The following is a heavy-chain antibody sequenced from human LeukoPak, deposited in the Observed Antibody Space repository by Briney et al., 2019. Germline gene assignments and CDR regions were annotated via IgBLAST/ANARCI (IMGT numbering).Heavy chain of an antibody. D-gene: IGHD3-3*01. V-gene: IGHV1-8*01. J-gene: IGHJ6*02. CDR3: ARGPPYDFWSGYYSHSYYYYGMDV. CDR1: GYTFTSYD. Sequence: ASVKASCKASGYTFTSYDINWVRQATGQGLEWMGWMNPNSGNTGYAQKFQGRVTMTRNTSISTAYMELSSLRSEDTAVYYCARGPPYDFWSGYYSHSYYYYGMDVWGQGTTVTVSS. CDR2: MNPNSGNT.